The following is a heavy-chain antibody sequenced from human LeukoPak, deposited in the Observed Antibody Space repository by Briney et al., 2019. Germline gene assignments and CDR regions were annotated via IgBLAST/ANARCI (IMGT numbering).Heavy chain of an antibody. CDR2: IGGSGDTT. Sequence: GGSLRLSCAASGFTFRSYAMSWVRRAPGKGLEWVSAIGGSGDTTYYADSVKGPFTISRDNSKNTLSLQMNRLRPDDTAVYYCAKVGVRGCSSSTCFIYWGQGTLVTVSS. J-gene: IGHJ4*02. CDR3: AKVGVRGCSSSTCFIY. D-gene: IGHD2-2*01. V-gene: IGHV3-23*01. CDR1: GFTFRSYA.